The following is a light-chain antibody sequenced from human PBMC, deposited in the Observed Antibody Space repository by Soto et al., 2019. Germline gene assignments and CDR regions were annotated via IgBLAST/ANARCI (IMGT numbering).Light chain of an antibody. J-gene: IGLJ2*01. Sequence: QSALTQPASVSGSPGQSITISCTGTSSDVGGYNYVSWYQQHPGKAPKLMIYDVSNRPSGVSNRFSGSESGNTASLTISGLRAEDEADYYCSSYTSSSTLGIFGGGTKVTVL. CDR3: SSYTSSSTLGI. CDR2: DVS. CDR1: SSDVGGYNY. V-gene: IGLV2-14*01.